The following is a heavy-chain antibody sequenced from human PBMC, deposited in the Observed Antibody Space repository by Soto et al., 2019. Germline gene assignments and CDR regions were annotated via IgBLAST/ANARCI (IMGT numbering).Heavy chain of an antibody. Sequence: GGSLRLSCAASGFTVSSNYMSWVRQAPGKGLEWVSYISSSGSTIYYADSVKGRFTISRDNAKNSLYLQMNSLRAEDTAVYYCARGLYYYDSSGYPGYWGQGTLVTVSS. CDR1: GFTVSSNY. J-gene: IGHJ4*02. CDR2: ISSSGSTI. D-gene: IGHD3-22*01. CDR3: ARGLYYYDSSGYPGY. V-gene: IGHV3-11*01.